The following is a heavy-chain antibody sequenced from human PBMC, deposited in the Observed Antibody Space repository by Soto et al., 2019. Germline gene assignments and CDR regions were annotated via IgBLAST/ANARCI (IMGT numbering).Heavy chain of an antibody. CDR2: ISGSGGST. CDR3: AKSYYGSGSPWKGMDV. D-gene: IGHD3-10*01. CDR1: GFTFSSYA. V-gene: IGHV3-23*01. J-gene: IGHJ6*02. Sequence: PGGSLRLSCAASGFTFSSYAMSWVRQAPGKGLEWVSAISGSGGSTYYADPVKGRFTISRDNSKSTLYLQMNSLRAEDTAVYYCAKSYYGSGSPWKGMDVCRQGTTVTVSS.